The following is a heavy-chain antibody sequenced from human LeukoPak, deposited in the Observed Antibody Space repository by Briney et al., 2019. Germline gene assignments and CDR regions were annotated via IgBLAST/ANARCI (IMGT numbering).Heavy chain of an antibody. V-gene: IGHV1-69*06. CDR3: AREGPTIAARLDY. J-gene: IGHJ4*02. CDR1: GPTFSSYA. CDR2: IIPIFGTA. D-gene: IGHD6-6*01. Sequence: SVKASCKASGPTFSSYAISWVRQAPGQGLEWMGRIIPIFGTANYAQKFQGRVTITADKSTSTAYMELSSLRSEDTAVYYCAREGPTIAARLDYWGQGTLVTVSS.